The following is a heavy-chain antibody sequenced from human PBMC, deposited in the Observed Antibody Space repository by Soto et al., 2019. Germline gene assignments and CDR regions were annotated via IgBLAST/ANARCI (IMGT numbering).Heavy chain of an antibody. CDR1: GGSISSGGYY. CDR2: IYYSGST. CDR3: ARFMGIAAAGLDY. J-gene: IGHJ4*02. Sequence: SETLSLTCTVPGGSISSGGYYWSWIRQHPGKGLEWIGYIYYSGSTYYNPSLKGRVTISVDTSKNQFSLKLSSVTAADTAVYYCARFMGIAAAGLDYWGQGTLVTVSS. V-gene: IGHV4-31*03. D-gene: IGHD6-13*01.